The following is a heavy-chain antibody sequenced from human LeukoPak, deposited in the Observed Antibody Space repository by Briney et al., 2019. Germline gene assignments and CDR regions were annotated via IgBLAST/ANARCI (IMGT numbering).Heavy chain of an antibody. D-gene: IGHD3-9*01. J-gene: IGHJ3*02. V-gene: IGHV1-69*05. CDR2: IIPIFGTA. CDR3: ARDHLPYYDILTGYYTAFDI. CDR1: GGTFSSYA. Sequence: SVKVSCKASGGTFSSYAISWVRQAPGQGLEWMGGIIPIFGTANYAQKLQCRVTITTDESTSTAYMELSSLRSEDTAVYYCARDHLPYYDILTGYYTAFDIWGQGTMVTVSS.